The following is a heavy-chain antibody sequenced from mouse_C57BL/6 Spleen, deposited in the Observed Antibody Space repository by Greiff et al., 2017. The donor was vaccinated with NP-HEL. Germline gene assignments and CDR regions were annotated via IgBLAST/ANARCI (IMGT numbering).Heavy chain of an antibody. V-gene: IGHV2-2*01. CDR1: GFSLTSYG. J-gene: IGHJ4*01. Sequence: VKLVESGPGLVQPSQRLSITCTVSGFSLTSYGVHWVRQSPGKGLEWLGVIWSGGSTDYNAAFISRLSISKDNSKSQVFFKMNSLQADDTAIYNCARYYYDGGYAMDYWGQGTSGTVSS. CDR3: ARYYYDGGYAMDY. D-gene: IGHD1-1*01. CDR2: IWSGGST.